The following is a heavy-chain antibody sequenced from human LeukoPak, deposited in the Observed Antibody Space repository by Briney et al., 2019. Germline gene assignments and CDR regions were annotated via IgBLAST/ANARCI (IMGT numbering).Heavy chain of an antibody. Sequence: ASVKVSCKASGYTFTTYGISWVRQTPGQGLEWMGWISTYNGNTDYAQNLQGRVTMTTDTSTSTAYMELRSLRSDDTAVYYCARNIVVVVAANSDYYMDVWGKGTTVTVSS. CDR2: ISTYNGNT. CDR1: GYTFTTYG. D-gene: IGHD2-15*01. J-gene: IGHJ6*03. CDR3: ARNIVVVVAANSDYYMDV. V-gene: IGHV1-18*01.